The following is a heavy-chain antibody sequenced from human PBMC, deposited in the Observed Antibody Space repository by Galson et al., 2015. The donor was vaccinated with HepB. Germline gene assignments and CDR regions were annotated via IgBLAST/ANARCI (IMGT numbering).Heavy chain of an antibody. V-gene: IGHV3-30*04. Sequence: SLRLSCAASGFTFSSYAMHWVRQTPGKGLEWVAVISYDGSNKYYADSVKGRFTISRDNSKNTLYLQMNSLRAEDTAVYYCARDNWFDGSGKYGMDVWGQGTTVTVSS. CDR3: ARDNWFDGSGKYGMDV. D-gene: IGHD3-10*01. CDR2: ISYDGSNK. J-gene: IGHJ6*02. CDR1: GFTFSSYA.